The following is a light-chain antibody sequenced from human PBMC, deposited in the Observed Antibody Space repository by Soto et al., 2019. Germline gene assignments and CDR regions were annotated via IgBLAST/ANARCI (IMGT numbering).Light chain of an antibody. Sequence: DIQMTQSPSTLSASVGDRVTITCRASQTISSWLAWYQQKPGKAPKVLIYKTSSLESGVPSRFSGSGSGTEFTLTISSLQPDDFATYYCQQYHSFPFTFGPGTKVDIK. J-gene: IGKJ3*01. CDR3: QQYHSFPFT. CDR2: KTS. CDR1: QTISSW. V-gene: IGKV1-5*03.